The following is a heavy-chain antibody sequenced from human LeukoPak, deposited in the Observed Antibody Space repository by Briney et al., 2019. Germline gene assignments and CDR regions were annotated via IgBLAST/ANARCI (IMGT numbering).Heavy chain of an antibody. V-gene: IGHV1-18*01. J-gene: IGHJ4*02. CDR3: ARGTDSSGYYYGGDFDC. CDR2: ISAYNGNT. CDR1: GYTFTSYG. Sequence: ASVKVSCKASGYTFTSYGISWVRQAPGQGPEWMGWISAYNGNTNYAQKLQGRVTMTTDTSTSTAYMELRSLRSDDTAVYYCARGTDSSGYYYGGDFDCWGQGTLVTVSS. D-gene: IGHD3-22*01.